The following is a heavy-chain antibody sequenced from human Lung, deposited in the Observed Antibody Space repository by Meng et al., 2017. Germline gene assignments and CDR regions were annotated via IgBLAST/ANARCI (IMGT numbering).Heavy chain of an antibody. CDR2: MSHSGST. D-gene: IGHD2-15*01. J-gene: IGHJ4*02. CDR1: CGSISSGAYS. V-gene: IGHV4-30-2*01. Sequence: QLQLQESGSGLVKPSQTLSLTCAVSCGSISSGAYSWSWIRQPPGKGLEWIGYMSHSGSTYYNPSLKNRVTISVDRSKNQFSLRLTSVTAADTAVYSCARSGYCSGSSCYGSFDSWGQGTLVTVSS. CDR3: ARSGYCSGSSCYGSFDS.